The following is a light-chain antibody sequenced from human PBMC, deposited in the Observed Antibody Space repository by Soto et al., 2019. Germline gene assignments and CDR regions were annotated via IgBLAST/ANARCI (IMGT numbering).Light chain of an antibody. CDR2: DAS. V-gene: IGKV3-11*01. CDR3: QQRSNWPPSIT. Sequence: EIVMTQSPATLSVSPGERAPLSCRASQSVSSYLAWYQQKPGQAPRLLLYDASNRATGIPARFSGSGSGTDFTLTISSLEPQDFAVYYCQQRSNWPPSITFGQGTRLEIK. J-gene: IGKJ5*01. CDR1: QSVSSY.